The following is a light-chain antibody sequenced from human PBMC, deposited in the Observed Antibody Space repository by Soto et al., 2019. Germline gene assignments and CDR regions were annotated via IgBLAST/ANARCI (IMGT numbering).Light chain of an antibody. Sequence: QSFLTQPASVSGSPGQSITISCTGTSSDVGGYNYVSWYQQHPGKAPKLMIYEVSNRPSGVSNRFSGSKSGNTASLTISGLQAEDEADYSCSSYTSSSTYVFGTGTKV. CDR1: SSDVGGYNY. J-gene: IGLJ1*01. CDR3: SSYTSSSTYV. CDR2: EVS. V-gene: IGLV2-14*01.